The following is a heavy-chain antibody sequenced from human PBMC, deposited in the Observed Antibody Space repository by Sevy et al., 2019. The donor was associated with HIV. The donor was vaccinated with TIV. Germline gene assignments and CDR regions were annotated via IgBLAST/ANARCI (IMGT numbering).Heavy chain of an antibody. CDR1: GYSFGSIYY. CDR3: ARDLGLGIQFDY. CDR2: VYHSGST. Sequence: SETLSLTCTVSGYSFGSIYYWGWIRQPPGKGLEWIGCVYHSGSTYYNPSLKSRVTISVDTSKNRFSLKVTSVTAADTAVYYCARDLGLGIQFDYWGQGTLVTVSS. V-gene: IGHV4-38-2*02. J-gene: IGHJ4*02. D-gene: IGHD3-9*01.